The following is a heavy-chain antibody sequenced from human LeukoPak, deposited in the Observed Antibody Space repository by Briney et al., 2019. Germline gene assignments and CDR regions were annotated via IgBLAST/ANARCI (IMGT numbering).Heavy chain of an antibody. CDR1: GYTFTGYY. J-gene: IGHJ4*02. CDR3: ASLPNYDFWSGSFDY. CDR2: INPNSGGT. D-gene: IGHD3-3*01. Sequence: GASVKVSCKASGYTFTGYYMHWVRQAPGQGLEWMGWINPNSGGTNYAQKFQGRVTMTRDTSISTAYMELSRLRSDDTAVYCCASLPNYDFWSGSFDYWGQGTLVTVSS. V-gene: IGHV1-2*02.